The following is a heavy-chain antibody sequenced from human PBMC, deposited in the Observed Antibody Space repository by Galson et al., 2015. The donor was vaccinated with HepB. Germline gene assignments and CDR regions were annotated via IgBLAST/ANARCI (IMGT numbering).Heavy chain of an antibody. CDR3: ARDGSSSWSYGMDV. CDR1: GFTFSSYT. J-gene: IGHJ6*02. D-gene: IGHD6-13*01. V-gene: IGHV1-69*04. Sequence: SVKVSCKASGFTFSSYTISWVRQPPGQGLEWMGRIIPILGIANYAQKFQGRVTITADNSTSTAYMELSSLRSEDTAVYYCARDGSSSWSYGMDVWGQGTTVTVSS. CDR2: IIPILGIA.